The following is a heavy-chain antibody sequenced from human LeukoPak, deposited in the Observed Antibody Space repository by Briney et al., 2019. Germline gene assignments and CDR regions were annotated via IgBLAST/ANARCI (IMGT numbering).Heavy chain of an antibody. V-gene: IGHV4-61*02. D-gene: IGHD3-3*01. CDR3: ARGDLKSDWFDP. CDR1: GGSISSGSYY. Sequence: SETLPLTCTVSGGSISSGSYYWNWIRQPAGKGLEWIGRFYNSGRTNFNPSLKSRVTISADTFKNQFSLKVRSVTAADTAVYYCARGDLKSDWFDPWGQGTLVTVSS. CDR2: FYNSGRT. J-gene: IGHJ5*02.